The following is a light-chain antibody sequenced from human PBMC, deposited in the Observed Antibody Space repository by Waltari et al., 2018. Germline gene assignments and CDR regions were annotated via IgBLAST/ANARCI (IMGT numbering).Light chain of an antibody. CDR1: QSVGKS. CDR3: QHYVSLPVT. V-gene: IGKV3-20*01. J-gene: IGKJ1*01. CDR2: GAS. Sequence: EIVLTQSPGTLSLSPGERATLSCRASQSVGKSLAWYQQKPGQAPRRLVYGASGRATGIPDRFSGGGSGTDFSLTISRLEPEDFAAYHCQHYVSLPVTFGQGTKVEIK.